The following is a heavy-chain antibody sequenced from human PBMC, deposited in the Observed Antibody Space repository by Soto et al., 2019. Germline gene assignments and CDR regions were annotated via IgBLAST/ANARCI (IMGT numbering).Heavy chain of an antibody. Sequence: ASVKVSCKASGYTFPAYYLHWVRQAPGQGLECMGCINPNGGAAHFAQEFQGRVTMTRXRXXIXXXMXLXXLRXAXTAVSYCARGGDHELSPPDYWGQGTLVTVSS. CDR3: ARGGDHELSPPDY. CDR1: GYTFPAYY. CDR2: INPNGGAA. V-gene: IGHV1-2*02. J-gene: IGHJ4*02. D-gene: IGHD1-7*01.